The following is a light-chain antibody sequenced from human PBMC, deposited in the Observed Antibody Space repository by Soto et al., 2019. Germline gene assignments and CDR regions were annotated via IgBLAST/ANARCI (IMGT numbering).Light chain of an antibody. Sequence: EIVLTQSPGTLSLSPGERATLSCRASQTVRSYYLAWYQQKPGQAPRRLIYGASSRATGIPDRFSGSGSGTDFTITITRLEPEDFAVYYCQQYSSSPLTFGGGTNVEIK. V-gene: IGKV3-20*01. CDR3: QQYSSSPLT. CDR1: QTVRSYY. CDR2: GAS. J-gene: IGKJ4*01.